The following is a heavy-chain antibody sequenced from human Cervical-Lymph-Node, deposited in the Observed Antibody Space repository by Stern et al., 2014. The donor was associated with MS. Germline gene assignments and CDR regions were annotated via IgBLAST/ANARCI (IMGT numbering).Heavy chain of an antibody. CDR1: GDSVSSGGYY. CDR2: VYCRRFS. CDR3: ARSGLYAIHSFDY. Sequence: QVQLQESGPGLVKHSQTLSLTCTVSGDSVSSGGYYWNWISQHTGQGLVWIGYVYCRRFSDYIPSLKSRVTIARDTSRNQFSLKLSSVTAADTAVYYCARSGLYAIHSFDYWGQGTLVTVPA. V-gene: IGHV4-31*03. J-gene: IGHJ4*02. D-gene: IGHD2-8*01.